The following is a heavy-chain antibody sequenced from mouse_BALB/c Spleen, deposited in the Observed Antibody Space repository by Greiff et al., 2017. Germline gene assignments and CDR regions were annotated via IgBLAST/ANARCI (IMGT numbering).Heavy chain of an antibody. J-gene: IGHJ4*01. Sequence: QVQLQQSGPELVKPGASVKISCKASGYAFSSSWMNWVKQRPGQGLEWIGRIYPGDGDTNYNGKFKGKATLTADKSSRTAYIQLSSLTSVDSAVYFCARSSIYYYGSSYAMDYWGQGTSVTVSS. V-gene: IGHV1-82*01. CDR1: GYAFSSSW. CDR3: ARSSIYYYGSSYAMDY. CDR2: IYPGDGDT. D-gene: IGHD1-1*01.